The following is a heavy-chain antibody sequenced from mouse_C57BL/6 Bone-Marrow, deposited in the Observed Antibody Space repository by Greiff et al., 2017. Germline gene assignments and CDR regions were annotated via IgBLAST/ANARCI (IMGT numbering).Heavy chain of an antibody. V-gene: IGHV1-42*01. Sequence: VQLQQSGPELVKPGASVKISCKASGYSFTGYYMNWVKQSPEKSLEWIGEINPSTGGTTYNQKFKAKATLTVDKSSSTAYMQLQSLTSEDSAVYYCARSGTAQATSWFAYWGQGTLVTVSA. CDR3: ARSGTAQATSWFAY. J-gene: IGHJ3*01. CDR1: GYSFTGYY. D-gene: IGHD3-2*02. CDR2: INPSTGGT.